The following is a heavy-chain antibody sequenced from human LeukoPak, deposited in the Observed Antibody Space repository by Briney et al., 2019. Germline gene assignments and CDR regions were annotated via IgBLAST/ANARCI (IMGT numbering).Heavy chain of an antibody. D-gene: IGHD3-9*01. CDR2: ISYDGSNK. V-gene: IGHV3-30*09. Sequence: GRSLRLSCAASGYTFSSYAMHWVRQAPGKGLEWVAVISYDGSNKFYADSVKGRFAISRDNSKNTLHLQMSSLRAEDTAVYYCARDLNQGLTGYFYWGQGTLVTVSS. CDR3: ARDLNQGLTGYFY. J-gene: IGHJ4*02. CDR1: GYTFSSYA.